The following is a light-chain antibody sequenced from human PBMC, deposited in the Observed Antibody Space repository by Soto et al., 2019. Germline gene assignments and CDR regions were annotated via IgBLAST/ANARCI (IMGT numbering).Light chain of an antibody. Sequence: IPMTQSPSILSASIGDRVTISCRASKSINTWLAWYQHKTGKAPKLLISKVSTLESGVPSRVSGSASGTEFSITSSSLKPEDYATYYGQHYNYYWTFGQGTKEEV. V-gene: IGKV1-5*03. CDR1: KSINTW. CDR2: KVS. CDR3: QHYNYYWT. J-gene: IGKJ1*01.